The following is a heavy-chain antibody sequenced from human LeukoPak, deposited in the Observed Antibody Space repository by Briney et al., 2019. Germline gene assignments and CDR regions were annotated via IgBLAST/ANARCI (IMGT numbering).Heavy chain of an antibody. CDR2: ISSSSSYI. Sequence: GGSLRLSCAASGFTFSSYSMNWVRQAPGKGLEWVSSISSSSSYIYYADSVKGRFTTSRDNAKNSLYLQMNSLRAEDTAVYYCARDASEHYYYMDVWGKGTTVTVSS. CDR1: GFTFSSYS. J-gene: IGHJ6*03. CDR3: ARDASEHYYYMDV. V-gene: IGHV3-21*01. D-gene: IGHD1-26*01.